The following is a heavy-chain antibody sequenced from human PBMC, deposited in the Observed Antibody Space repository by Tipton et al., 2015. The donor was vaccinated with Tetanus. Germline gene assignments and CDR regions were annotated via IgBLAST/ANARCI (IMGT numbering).Heavy chain of an antibody. CDR3: ARGLPREPFYFDY. CDR2: IYYNGNA. J-gene: IGHJ4*02. D-gene: IGHD1-26*01. Sequence: TLSLTCSLSGGSLSSGTFYWDWIRQRPGKGLEWVGNIYYNGNALENPSLKGRVTLSLDKSKNQFSLRLTSVTAADTAVYYCARGLPREPFYFDYWGQGKQVTVSS. CDR1: GGSLSSGTFY. V-gene: IGHV4-39*07.